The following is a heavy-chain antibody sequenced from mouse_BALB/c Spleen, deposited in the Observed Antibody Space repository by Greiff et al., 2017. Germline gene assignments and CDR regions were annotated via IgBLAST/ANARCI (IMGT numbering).Heavy chain of an antibody. CDR1: GYTFTSYW. CDR2: IYPSDSYT. CDR3: TREGYYGSSYPYAMDY. J-gene: IGHJ4*01. Sequence: QVQLQQPGAELVRPGASVKLSCKASGYTFTSYWINWVKQRPGQGLEWIGNIYPSDSYTNYNQKFKDKATLTVDKSSSTAYMQLSSPTSEDSAVYYCTREGYYGSSYPYAMDYWGQGTSVTVSS. V-gene: IGHV1-69*02. D-gene: IGHD1-1*01.